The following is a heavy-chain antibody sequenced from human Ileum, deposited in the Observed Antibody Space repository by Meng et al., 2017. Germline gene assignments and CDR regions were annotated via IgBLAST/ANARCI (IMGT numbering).Heavy chain of an antibody. V-gene: IGHV3-74*01. J-gene: IGHJ4*02. CDR3: VRDGPNYFDQ. CDR2: INSDGTGT. Sequence: VRVVGSGGGLVQPGGSLRLSCAASGFTFSGYWMHWFRQGTGKSLVWLSHINSDGTGTSYAESVRGRFTISRDNAKNTLYLQMNSLTVEDTAVYYCVRDGPNYFDQWGQGTLVTVSS. CDR1: GFTFSGYW.